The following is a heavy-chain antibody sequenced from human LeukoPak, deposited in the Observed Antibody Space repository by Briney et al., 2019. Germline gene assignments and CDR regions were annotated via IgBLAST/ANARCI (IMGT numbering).Heavy chain of an antibody. J-gene: IGHJ4*02. D-gene: IGHD5-12*01. V-gene: IGHV3-48*03. Sequence: GRSLRLSCAASGFTFSSYEMNWVRQAPGKGLEWVSYISSSGSTIYYADSVKGRFTISRDNAKNSLYLQMNSLRAEDTAVYYCARDALRGYSGYEDYWGQGTLVTVSS. CDR2: ISSSGSTI. CDR3: ARDALRGYSGYEDY. CDR1: GFTFSSYE.